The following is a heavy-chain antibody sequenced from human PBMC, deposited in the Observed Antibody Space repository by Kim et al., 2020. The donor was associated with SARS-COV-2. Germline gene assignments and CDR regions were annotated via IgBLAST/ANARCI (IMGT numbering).Heavy chain of an antibody. CDR3: ATFSVAGTVGY. CDR2: INPNSGDT. CDR1: GYTFTGYY. Sequence: ASVKVSCKASGYTFTGYYMHWVRQAPGQGLEWMGRINPNSGDTNYAQKFQGRVTMTRDTSISTAYMELSRLRSDDTAVYYCATFSVAGTVGYWGQGTLVTVSS. D-gene: IGHD6-19*01. V-gene: IGHV1-2*06. J-gene: IGHJ4*02.